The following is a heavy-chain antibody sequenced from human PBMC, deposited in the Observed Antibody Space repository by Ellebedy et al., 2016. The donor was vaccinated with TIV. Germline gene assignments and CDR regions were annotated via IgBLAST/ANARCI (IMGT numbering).Heavy chain of an antibody. J-gene: IGHJ4*02. CDR3: TKDLLRGIWGGSGRDY. CDR1: GFTFDDYA. CDR2: ISWRGHYI. D-gene: IGHD7-27*01. V-gene: IGHV3-9*01. Sequence: GGSLRLSCAASGFTFDDYAMHWVRQAPGKGLEWVSGISWRGHYIGYADSVRGRFTISRGNAKNSLYLQMSSLRIEDTAVYYCTKDLLRGIWGGSGRDYWGQGTLVTVSS.